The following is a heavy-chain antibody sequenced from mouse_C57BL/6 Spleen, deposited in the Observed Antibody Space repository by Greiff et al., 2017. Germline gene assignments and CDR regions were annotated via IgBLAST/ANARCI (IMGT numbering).Heavy chain of an antibody. CDR1: GYTFTDYE. J-gene: IGHJ2*01. CDR2: IDPETGGT. Sequence: QVQLQQSGAELVRPGASVTLSCKASGYTFTDYEMHWVKQTPVHGLEWIGAIDPETGGTAYNQKFKGKAILTADTSSSTAYMELRSLTSENSAVYYCTALTTVVATGSYFDYGGQGTTLTVSS. D-gene: IGHD1-1*01. CDR3: TALTTVVATGSYFDY. V-gene: IGHV1-15*01.